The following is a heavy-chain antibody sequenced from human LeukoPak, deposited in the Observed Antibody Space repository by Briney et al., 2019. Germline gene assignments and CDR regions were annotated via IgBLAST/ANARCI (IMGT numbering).Heavy chain of an antibody. CDR1: GGSFSGYY. V-gene: IGHV4-34*01. CDR3: ARGGCGYSYGLFDY. J-gene: IGHJ4*02. D-gene: IGHD5-18*01. Sequence: SETLSLTCAVYGGSFSGYYWLWIRQPAGKGLEWIGEINHSGSTNYNPSLKSRVTISVDTSKNQFSLKLSSVTAADTAVYYCARGGCGYSYGLFDYWGQGTLVTVSS. CDR2: INHSGST.